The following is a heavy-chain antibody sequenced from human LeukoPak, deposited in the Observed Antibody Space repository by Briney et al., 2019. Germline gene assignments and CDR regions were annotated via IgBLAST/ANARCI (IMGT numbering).Heavy chain of an antibody. V-gene: IGHV4-59*08. CDR3: ARSGSSWYVPNYYYGMDV. D-gene: IGHD6-13*01. J-gene: IGHJ6*02. CDR2: IYYSGST. Sequence: PSENLSLTCTVSGGSISSYYWSWIRQPPGKGLEWIGYIYYSGSTNYNPSLKSRVTISVDTSKNQFSLKLSSVTAADTAVYYCARSGSSWYVPNYYYGMDVWGQGTTVTVSS. CDR1: GGSISSYY.